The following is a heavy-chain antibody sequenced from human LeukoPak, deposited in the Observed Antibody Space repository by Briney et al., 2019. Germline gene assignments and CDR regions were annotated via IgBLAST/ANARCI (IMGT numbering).Heavy chain of an antibody. Sequence: PGGSLRLSCAASGFTFSSYAMRWVRQAPGKGLEWVSAISGSGGSTYYADSVKGRFTISRDNSKNTLYLQMNSLSAEDTAVYYCAKDRDYDFWSGSGMDVWGKGTTVTVSS. CDR1: GFTFSSYA. D-gene: IGHD3-3*01. CDR2: ISGSGGST. CDR3: AKDRDYDFWSGSGMDV. V-gene: IGHV3-23*01. J-gene: IGHJ6*03.